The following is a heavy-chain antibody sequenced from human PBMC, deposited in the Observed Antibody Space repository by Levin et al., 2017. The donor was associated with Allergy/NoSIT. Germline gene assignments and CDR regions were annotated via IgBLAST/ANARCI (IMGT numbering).Heavy chain of an antibody. Sequence: SAGFGFSFSSYWMSWVRQAPGKGLEWVANIKQDGSEKYYVDSVKGRFTISRDNAKNSLYLQMNSLRAEDTAVYYCARASQGLSWGQGTLVTVSS. CDR3: ARASQGLS. CDR1: GFSFSSYW. J-gene: IGHJ4*02. CDR2: IKQDGSEK. V-gene: IGHV3-7*04.